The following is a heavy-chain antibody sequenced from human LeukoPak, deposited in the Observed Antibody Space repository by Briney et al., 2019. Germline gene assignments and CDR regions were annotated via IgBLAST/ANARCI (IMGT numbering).Heavy chain of an antibody. J-gene: IGHJ3*02. CDR2: IWYDGSNK. CDR1: GFTFCSYG. D-gene: IGHD3-9*01. Sequence: GGSLRLSCAASGFTFCSYGMHWVRQAPGKGLEWVAVIWYDGSNKYYADSVKGRFTISRDNSKNTLYLQMNSLRAEDTAVYYCARDGVRYFDWTENDAFDIWGQGTMVTVPS. V-gene: IGHV3-33*01. CDR3: ARDGVRYFDWTENDAFDI.